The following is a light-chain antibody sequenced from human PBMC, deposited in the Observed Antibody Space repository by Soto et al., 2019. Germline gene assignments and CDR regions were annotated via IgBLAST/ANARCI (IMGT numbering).Light chain of an antibody. CDR1: QDISDW. CDR3: QRGHTFPLT. V-gene: IGKV1-12*01. J-gene: IGKJ4*01. Sequence: DIQMTQSPSSVSASVGDRVTITCRASQDISDWLAWHQQKPGEAPKLLIYAATTLHSGVPSRFSGSGSGTDFTLTISSLQPEDFATYYCQRGHTFPLTFGGGTKVEIK. CDR2: AAT.